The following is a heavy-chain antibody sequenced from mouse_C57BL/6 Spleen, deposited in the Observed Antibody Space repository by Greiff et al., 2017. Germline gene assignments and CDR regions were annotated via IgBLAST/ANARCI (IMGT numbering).Heavy chain of an antibody. CDR2: IHPSDSDT. CDR1: GYTFTSYW. D-gene: IGHD2-3*01. J-gene: IGHJ3*01. CDR3: ARWDDGYRFAWFAY. Sequence: QVQLQQPGAELVKPGASVKVSCKASGYTFTSYWMHWVKQRPGQGLEWIGRIHPSDSDTNYTQKFKGKATLTVDKSSSTADMQLSSLTCEDSAVYYCARWDDGYRFAWFAYWGQGTLVTVSA. V-gene: IGHV1-74*01.